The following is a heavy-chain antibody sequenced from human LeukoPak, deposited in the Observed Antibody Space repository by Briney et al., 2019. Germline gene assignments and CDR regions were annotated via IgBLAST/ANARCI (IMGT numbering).Heavy chain of an antibody. V-gene: IGHV3-23*01. D-gene: IGHD2-15*01. Sequence: GWSLTLPCLGSRWRFGTSAMSWVRQAPGKGLEWVAAVSPGGSNTYYAESVEGRFTISGDNSKNTLYLQMDSLRVEDTADYFCARINCSGGNCYDYFDDWGQGTLVTVTS. CDR2: VSPGGSNT. CDR1: RWRFGTSA. J-gene: IGHJ4*02. CDR3: ARINCSGGNCYDYFDD.